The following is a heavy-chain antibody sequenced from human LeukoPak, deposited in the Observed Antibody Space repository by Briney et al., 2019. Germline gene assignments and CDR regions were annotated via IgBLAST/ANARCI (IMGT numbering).Heavy chain of an antibody. D-gene: IGHD3-22*01. CDR1: GFTFDDYA. CDR3: AGVGYYYDSSGYSDY. V-gene: IGHV3-9*01. J-gene: IGHJ4*02. CDR2: ISWNSGSI. Sequence: PGRSLRLSCAASGFTFDDYAMPWVRQAPGKGLEWVSGISWNSGSIGYADFVKGRFTISRDNAKNSLYLQMNSLRAEDTALYYCAGVGYYYDSSGYSDYWGQGTLVTVSS.